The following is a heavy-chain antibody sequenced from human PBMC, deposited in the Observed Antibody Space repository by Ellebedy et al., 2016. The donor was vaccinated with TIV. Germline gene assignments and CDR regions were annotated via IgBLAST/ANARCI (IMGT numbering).Heavy chain of an antibody. D-gene: IGHD4-17*01. V-gene: IGHV3-23*01. CDR2: MSGSDGST. Sequence: GESLKISXAASGFPFSSYAMSWVRQAPGKGLEWVSTMSGSDGSTYYADSVRGRFTISRDNSKNTLYLQMNSLRAEDTAVYYCAKATSMTTVTASFIYGMDVWGQGTSVTVSS. J-gene: IGHJ6*02. CDR1: GFPFSSYA. CDR3: AKATSMTTVTASFIYGMDV.